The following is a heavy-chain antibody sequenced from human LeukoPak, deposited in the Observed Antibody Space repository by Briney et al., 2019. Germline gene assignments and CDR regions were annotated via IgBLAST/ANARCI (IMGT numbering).Heavy chain of an antibody. D-gene: IGHD6-13*01. V-gene: IGHV4-34*01. CDR2: INHSGST. CDR3: AGGVAAVSDV. CDR1: GGSFSGYY. Sequence: KSSETLSLTCAVYGGSFSGYYWSWIRQPPGKGLEWIGEINHSGSTNYNPSLKSRVTISVDTSKNQFSLQLSSVTAADTAVYYCAGGVAAVSDVWGKGTTVTVSS. J-gene: IGHJ6*04.